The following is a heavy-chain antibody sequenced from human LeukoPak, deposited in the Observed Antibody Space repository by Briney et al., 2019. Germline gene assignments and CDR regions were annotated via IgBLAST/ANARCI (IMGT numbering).Heavy chain of an antibody. J-gene: IGHJ3*02. CDR3: ARDHSGSYQRAFDI. D-gene: IGHD1-26*01. CDR1: AFTVSSNY. CDR2: IYGGGST. Sequence: GGSLRLSCAVSAFTVSSNYVSWVRQAPGKGLEWVSVIYGGGSTNYADSVKGRFTISRDNSKNTLYLQMNCLRAEDTAVYYCARDHSGSYQRAFDIWGQGTMVTVSS. V-gene: IGHV3-66*02.